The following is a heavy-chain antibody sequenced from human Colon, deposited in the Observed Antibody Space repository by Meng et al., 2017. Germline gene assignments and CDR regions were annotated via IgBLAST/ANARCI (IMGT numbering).Heavy chain of an antibody. Sequence: QPQLQESGPGLVKPSEALSLTCSVSGGSISTRGYYWGWIRQPPGKGLEWIGSIGHSGFTYYTPSLKSRITVSIDTSKNQFSLRLASVTAADTAVYYCVRSSGWVRTGFDPWGQGTLVTVSS. J-gene: IGHJ5*02. CDR1: GGSISTRGYY. CDR2: IGHSGFT. D-gene: IGHD6-19*01. CDR3: VRSSGWVRTGFDP. V-gene: IGHV4-39*01.